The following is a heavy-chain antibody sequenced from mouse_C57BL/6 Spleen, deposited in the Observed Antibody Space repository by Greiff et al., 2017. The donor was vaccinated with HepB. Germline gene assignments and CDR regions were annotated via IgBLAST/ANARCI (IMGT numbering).Heavy chain of an antibody. Sequence: EVKLMESGPGLVKPSQSLSLTCSVTGYSITSGYYWNWIRQFPGNKLEWMGYISYDGSNNYNPSLKNRISITRDTSKNQFFLKLNSVTTEDTATYYCARDREITTVVEYFDVWGTGTTVTVSS. D-gene: IGHD1-1*01. V-gene: IGHV3-6*01. CDR2: ISYDGSN. J-gene: IGHJ1*03. CDR1: GYSITSGYY. CDR3: ARDREITTVVEYFDV.